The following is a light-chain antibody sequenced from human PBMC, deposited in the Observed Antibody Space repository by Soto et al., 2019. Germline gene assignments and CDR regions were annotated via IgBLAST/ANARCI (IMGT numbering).Light chain of an antibody. CDR1: QSVSNNY. J-gene: IGKJ1*01. Sequence: EVVLTQSRATLSVSPGERAALSCMASQSVSNNYVARYQQKPGQAPRLLIYGASNRATGIPDRFSGSGSGTDFTLTISRLEPEDFAVYYCQQYGSSGTFGQGTKVDIK. CDR3: QQYGSSGT. CDR2: GAS. V-gene: IGKV3-20*01.